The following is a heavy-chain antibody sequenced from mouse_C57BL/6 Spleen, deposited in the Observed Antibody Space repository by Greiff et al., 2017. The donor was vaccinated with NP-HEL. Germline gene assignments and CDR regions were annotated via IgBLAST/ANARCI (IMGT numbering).Heavy chain of an antibody. Sequence: QVQLQQSGAELARPGASVKMSCKASGYTFTSYTMHWVKQRPGQGLEWIGYINPSSGYTKYNQKFKDKATLTADKSSSTAYMQLSSLTSEDAAVYYSARSKGIYGYDEGMYYWGQGTSVTVSS. CDR1: GYTFTSYT. V-gene: IGHV1-4*01. CDR3: ARSKGIYGYDEGMYY. CDR2: INPSSGYT. D-gene: IGHD2-2*01. J-gene: IGHJ4*01.